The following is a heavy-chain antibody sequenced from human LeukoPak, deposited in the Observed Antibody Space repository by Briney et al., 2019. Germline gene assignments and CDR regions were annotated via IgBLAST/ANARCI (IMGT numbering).Heavy chain of an antibody. CDR2: IYYSGST. V-gene: IGHV4-59*01. CDR3: ARDRYYDFWSGYYIPGGLDY. D-gene: IGHD3-3*01. CDR1: GGSISSYY. J-gene: IGHJ4*02. Sequence: SETLSLTCTVSGGSISSYYWSWIRQPPGKELEWIGYIYYSGSTSYNPSLKSRVTISVDTSKNQFSLKLSSVTAADTAVYYCARDRYYDFWSGYYIPGGLDYWGQGTLVTVSS.